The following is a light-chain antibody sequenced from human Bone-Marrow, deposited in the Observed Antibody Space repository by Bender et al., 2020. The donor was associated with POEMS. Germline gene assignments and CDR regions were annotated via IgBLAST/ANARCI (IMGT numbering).Light chain of an antibody. J-gene: IGLJ2*01. CDR3: QTWDSSTASVI. Sequence: SYELTQPPSVSVSPGQTASITCSGDKLGDKYTCWYQQKPGQSPVLVIYQDTKRPSGIPERFSGSNSGNTATLTISGVQAVDEADYYCQTWDSSTASVIFGGGTKLTVL. CDR2: QDT. V-gene: IGLV3-1*01. CDR1: KLGDKY.